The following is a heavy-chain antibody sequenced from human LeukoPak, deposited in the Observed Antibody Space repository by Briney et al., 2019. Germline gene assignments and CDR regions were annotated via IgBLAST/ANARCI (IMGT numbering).Heavy chain of an antibody. CDR2: IYSGGST. D-gene: IGHD3-22*01. CDR3: AKLRGDYYDSSGYYIGAYSDF. J-gene: IGHJ4*02. CDR1: GFIISNNY. V-gene: IGHV3-53*01. Sequence: GGSLRLSCAASGFIISNNYMNWVRQAPGKGLEWVSVIYSGGSTNYADSVKGRFTISRDDSENTLYLQMNSLRAEDTAVYYCAKLRGDYYDSSGYYIGAYSDFWGQGTLVTVSS.